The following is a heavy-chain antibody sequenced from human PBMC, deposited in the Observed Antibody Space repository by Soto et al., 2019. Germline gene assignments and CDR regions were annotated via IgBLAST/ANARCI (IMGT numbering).Heavy chain of an antibody. D-gene: IGHD2-21*01. Sequence: GGSLRLSCAASGFTFSSYEMNWVRQAPGKGLEWVSYISSSGRTTYYADSVKGRFTISRDNAKNSLSLQMNSLRADDTAVYYCPRDRDELVGILTYYYGMDVWGHGTTVTVSS. CDR1: GFTFSSYE. J-gene: IGHJ6*02. CDR3: PRDRDELVGILTYYYGMDV. V-gene: IGHV3-48*03. CDR2: ISSSGRTT.